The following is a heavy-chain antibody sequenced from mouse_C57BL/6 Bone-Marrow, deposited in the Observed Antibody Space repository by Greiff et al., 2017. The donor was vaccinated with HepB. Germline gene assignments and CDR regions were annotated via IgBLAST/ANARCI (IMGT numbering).Heavy chain of an antibody. V-gene: IGHV14-3*01. CDR3: ARPDYYGSSFYFDY. D-gene: IGHD1-1*01. J-gene: IGHJ2*01. CDR2: IDPANGNT. CDR1: GFNIKNTY. Sequence: VQLQQSVAELVRPGASVKLSCTASGFNIKNTYMHWVKQRPEQGLEWIGRIDPANGNTKYAPKFQGKATITADTSSNTAYLQLRSLTSYDTAIYYCARPDYYGSSFYFDYWGQGTTLTVSS.